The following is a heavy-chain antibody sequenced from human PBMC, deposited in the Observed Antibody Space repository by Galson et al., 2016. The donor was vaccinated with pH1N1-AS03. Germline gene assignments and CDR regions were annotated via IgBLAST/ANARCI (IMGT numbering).Heavy chain of an antibody. D-gene: IGHD3-22*01. CDR3: ARDPYDTSGYYYPP. Sequence: FLRLSCAASGFSVDDYGMSWVRQGPGKGLEWVAGINWNGDSLGYADSVKGRFTISKDNAKNYLYLHMNSLRVEDTALYHCARDPYDTSGYYYPPWGQGTLVTVSS. V-gene: IGHV3-20*01. J-gene: IGHJ5*02. CDR1: GFSVDDYG. CDR2: INWNGDSL.